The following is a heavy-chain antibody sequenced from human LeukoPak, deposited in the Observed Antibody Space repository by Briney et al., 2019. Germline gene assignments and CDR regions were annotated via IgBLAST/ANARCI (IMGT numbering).Heavy chain of an antibody. CDR2: IYYSGST. CDR1: GGSISSYY. D-gene: IGHD1-14*01. J-gene: IGHJ5*02. CDR3: ARDRNKPYPSPWFDP. V-gene: IGHV4-59*12. Sequence: SETLSLTCTVSGGSISSYYWSWIRQPPGKGLEWIGYIYYSGSTNYNPSLKSRVTISVDTSKNQFSLKLSSVTAADTAVYYCARDRNKPYPSPWFDPWGQGTLVTVSS.